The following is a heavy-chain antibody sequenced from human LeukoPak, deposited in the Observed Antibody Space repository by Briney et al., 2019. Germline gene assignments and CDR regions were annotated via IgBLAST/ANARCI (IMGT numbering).Heavy chain of an antibody. D-gene: IGHD3-10*01. V-gene: IGHV4-39*01. Sequence: PPETLSLTCTVYGRSISISSDYWGWIRQPPGRGLEWIGTIYYNGSTYYNPSLKSRVTISVHTSKNQFSLKLSSVTAADTAVYYCARRETILLFGAFPEYHFDYSGQGTLVTVSS. CDR1: GRSISISSDY. CDR2: IYYNGST. CDR3: ARRETILLFGAFPEYHFDY. J-gene: IGHJ4*02.